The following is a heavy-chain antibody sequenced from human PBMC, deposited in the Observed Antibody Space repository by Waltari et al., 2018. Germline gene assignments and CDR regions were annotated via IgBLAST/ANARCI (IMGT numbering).Heavy chain of an antibody. CDR3: ARLSVVGNTLTGWFDP. CDR1: AFTFSNSA. J-gene: IGHJ5*02. CDR2: ITSNGAAT. D-gene: IGHD2-2*01. Sequence: EVQLVESGGGLVHPGGSLRLSCAASAFTFSNSALHALRLAPGKGLEYVSAITSNGAATYYADSVKGRFTISRDNSKNTLYLQMGSLRVEDMAVYYCARLSVVGNTLTGWFDPWGRGTLVTVSS. V-gene: IGHV3-64*07.